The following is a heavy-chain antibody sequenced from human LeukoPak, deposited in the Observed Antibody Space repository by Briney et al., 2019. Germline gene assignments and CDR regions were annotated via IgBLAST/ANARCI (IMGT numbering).Heavy chain of an antibody. J-gene: IGHJ3*02. Sequence: SETLSLTCTVSGGSISIYYWSWIRQPPGKGLEWIGYIYDSGSTNYNPSLKSRVTISVDTSKNQFSLKLSSVTAADTAVYYCASLTTAEAFDIWGKGTMVTVSS. CDR3: ASLTTAEAFDI. CDR2: IYDSGST. D-gene: IGHD3-22*01. V-gene: IGHV4-59*01. CDR1: GGSISIYY.